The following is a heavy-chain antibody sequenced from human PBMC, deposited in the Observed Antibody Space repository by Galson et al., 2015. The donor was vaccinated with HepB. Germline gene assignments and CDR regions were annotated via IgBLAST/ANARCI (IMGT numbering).Heavy chain of an antibody. Sequence: SLRLSCAGSGFTFSNVWMTWVRQAPGKGLEWVGRIKSKTNGGTADYAAPVKGRSTISRDDSKNALYLQVNSLKTEDSAVYYCATEGYYDSGTWIVFDYWGQGTLVTVSS. D-gene: IGHD3-22*01. CDR1: GFTFSNVW. J-gene: IGHJ4*02. V-gene: IGHV3-15*01. CDR2: IKSKTNGGTA. CDR3: ATEGYYDSGTWIVFDY.